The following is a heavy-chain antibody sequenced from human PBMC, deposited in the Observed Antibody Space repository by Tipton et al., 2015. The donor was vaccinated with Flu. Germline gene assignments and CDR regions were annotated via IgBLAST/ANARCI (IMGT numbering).Heavy chain of an antibody. D-gene: IGHD3-16*01. CDR1: GFAFSNYE. V-gene: IGHV3-48*03. CDR3: ASLPLGASYYSAMDV. Sequence: SLRLSCAASGFAFSNYEMNWVRQAPGEVLEWPSYISESGSTIYYAESVRGRFTISRDNATKSLYLQMSSLRAEDTAVYYCASLPLGASYYSAMDVWGQGTTVTASS. J-gene: IGHJ6*02. CDR2: ISESGSTI.